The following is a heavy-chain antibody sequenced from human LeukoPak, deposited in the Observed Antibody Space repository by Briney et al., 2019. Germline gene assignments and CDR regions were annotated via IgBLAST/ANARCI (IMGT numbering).Heavy chain of an antibody. D-gene: IGHD6-13*01. J-gene: IGHJ5*02. CDR3: ARVAYSSSWPNWFDP. CDR2: IYTSGST. Sequence: PSETLSLTCTVSGGSISSYYWSWIRQPAGKGLEWIGRIYTSGSTNYNPSLKSRVTMSVDTSKNQFSLKLSSVTAGDTAVYYCARVAYSSSWPNWFDPWGQGTLVTVSS. V-gene: IGHV4-4*07. CDR1: GGSISSYY.